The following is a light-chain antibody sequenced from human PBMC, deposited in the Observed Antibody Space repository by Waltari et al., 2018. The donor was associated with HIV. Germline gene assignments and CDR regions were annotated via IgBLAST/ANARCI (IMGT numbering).Light chain of an antibody. CDR2: VNK. Sequence: QSVLTQPPSASGTPGQRVTISCSGSYSNIGSNTVSWYQRLPGMAPKLLIYVNKQRPSGVPDRLSGSRSGTSASRAISGLQFEDEADYYCATWDDSLNGVIFGGGTILTVL. CDR1: YSNIGSNT. J-gene: IGLJ2*01. CDR3: ATWDDSLNGVI. V-gene: IGLV1-44*01.